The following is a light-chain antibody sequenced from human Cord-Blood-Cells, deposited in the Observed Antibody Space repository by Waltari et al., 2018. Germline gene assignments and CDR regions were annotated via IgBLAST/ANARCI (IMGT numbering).Light chain of an antibody. CDR2: EGS. J-gene: IGLJ3*02. CDR1: SSAVGSYNL. Sequence: QSALTQPASVSGSPGQSLTISCPGTSSAVGSYNLVSCYQQHPGKAPKLMIYEGSKRPSGVSNRFSGSKSGNTASLTISGLQAEDEADYYCCSYAGSSTFWVFGGGTKLTVL. V-gene: IGLV2-23*01. CDR3: CSYAGSSTFWV.